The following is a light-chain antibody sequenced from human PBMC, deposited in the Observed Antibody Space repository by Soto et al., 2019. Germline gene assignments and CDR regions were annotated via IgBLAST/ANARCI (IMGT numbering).Light chain of an antibody. Sequence: LQLTQTPSTLSAYVGDEVTITCRASQTISRWLAWYQQKPGRAPKLLIYDASTLESGVPSRFSGSGSETEFTLTISRLQPDDFATYFCHSRAFGQGTRLEI. CDR3: HSRA. V-gene: IGKV1-5*01. CDR2: DAS. J-gene: IGKJ5*01. CDR1: QTISRW.